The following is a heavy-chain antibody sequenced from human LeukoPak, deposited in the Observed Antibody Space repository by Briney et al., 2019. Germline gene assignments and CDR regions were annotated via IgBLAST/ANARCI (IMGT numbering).Heavy chain of an antibody. Sequence: GRSLRLSCAASGFTFSSYAMHWVRQAPGKGLEWVAVISYDGSNKYYADSVKGRFTISRDNSKNTLYLQMNSLRAEDTAVYYCARGSGKQWLVRGAFDIWGQGTMVTVSS. CDR3: ARGSGKQWLVRGAFDI. D-gene: IGHD6-19*01. J-gene: IGHJ3*02. CDR1: GFTFSSYA. CDR2: ISYDGSNK. V-gene: IGHV3-30*04.